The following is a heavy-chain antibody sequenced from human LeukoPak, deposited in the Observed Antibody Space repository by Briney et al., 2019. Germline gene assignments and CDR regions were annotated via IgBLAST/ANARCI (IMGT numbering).Heavy chain of an antibody. CDR2: INHSGST. J-gene: IGHJ4*02. V-gene: IGHV4-34*01. D-gene: IGHD3-10*01. Sequence: KPSETLSLTCAVYGGSFSGYYWSWIRQPPGKGLEWIGEINHSGSTNCNPSLKSRVTISVDTSKNQFSLKLSSVTAADTAVYYCARSRGPHYYGSGSYALDYWGQGTLVTVSS. CDR1: GGSFSGYY. CDR3: ARSRGPHYYGSGSYALDY.